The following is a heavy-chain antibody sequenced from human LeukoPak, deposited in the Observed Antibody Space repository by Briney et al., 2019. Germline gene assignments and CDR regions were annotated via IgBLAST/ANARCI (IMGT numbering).Heavy chain of an antibody. J-gene: IGHJ6*03. Sequence: GGSLRLSCAASGFTFDDYGMSWVRQAPGKGLEWVSGINWNGGSTGYADSVKGRFTISRDNAKNSLYLQMNSLRAEDTALYYCAILHSSNPPTGYYYCMDVWGKGTTVTVSS. CDR1: GFTFDDYG. D-gene: IGHD4-11*01. CDR2: INWNGGST. CDR3: AILHSSNPPTGYYYCMDV. V-gene: IGHV3-20*04.